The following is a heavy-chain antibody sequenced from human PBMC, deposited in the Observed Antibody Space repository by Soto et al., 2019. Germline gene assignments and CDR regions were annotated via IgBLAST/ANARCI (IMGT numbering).Heavy chain of an antibody. D-gene: IGHD3-22*01. J-gene: IGHJ4*02. CDR2: ISKSSDTI. CDR3: ARDAFDYDTTGYHCDY. Sequence: EVQLVESGGGLVQPGGSLRLTCAASGFSFSNYNMNWVRQAPGKGLEWVSYISKSSDTIYYADSVRGRFSISRDNGKNPLYLQMDSLRDEDTAVYYCARDAFDYDTTGYHCDYWGQGTLVTVSS. CDR1: GFSFSNYN. V-gene: IGHV3-48*02.